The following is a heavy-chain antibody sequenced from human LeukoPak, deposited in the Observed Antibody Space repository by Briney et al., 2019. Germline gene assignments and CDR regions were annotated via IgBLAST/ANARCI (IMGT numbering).Heavy chain of an antibody. CDR3: VKDAYHYGSGSYSPNWFDP. D-gene: IGHD3-10*01. CDR1: GFTFSNYA. J-gene: IGHJ5*02. V-gene: IGHV3-30*14. CDR2: ISFDGSDK. Sequence: GGSLRLSCAASGFTFSNYAMHWVRQAPGKGLEWVAFISFDGSDKYYADSVKGRFTISRDNSKNTLYLQMSSLRAEDTAVYYCVKDAYHYGSGSYSPNWFDPWGQGTLVTVSS.